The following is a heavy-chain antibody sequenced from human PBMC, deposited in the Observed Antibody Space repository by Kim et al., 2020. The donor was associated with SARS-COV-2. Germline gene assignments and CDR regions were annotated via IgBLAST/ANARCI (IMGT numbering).Heavy chain of an antibody. CDR3: ARDPRRYCSGGSCSSGY. CDR1: GGTFGSYA. J-gene: IGHJ4*02. Sequence: SVKVSCKASGGTFGSYAISWVRQAPGQGLEWMGGIIPIFGTANYAQKFQGRVTITVDKSTSTAYMELSSLRSEDTAVYYCARDPRRYCSGGSCSSGYWGRGTLVTVSS. V-gene: IGHV1-69*06. CDR2: IIPIFGTA. D-gene: IGHD2-15*01.